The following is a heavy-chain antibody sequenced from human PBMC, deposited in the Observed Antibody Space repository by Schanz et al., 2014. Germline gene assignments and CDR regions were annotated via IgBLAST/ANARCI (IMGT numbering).Heavy chain of an antibody. CDR3: ARRTLRYFDPIDM. CDR2: IHSSGST. J-gene: IGHJ3*02. V-gene: IGHV4-59*08. D-gene: IGHD3-9*01. Sequence: QVQLQQWGAGLVKPSETLSLTCSVSGGSIGTYYWNWIRQPPGKGPEWIGYIHSSGSTHYNPSLNRVTISVDTSNNHSPRRLRSVPAADTAVYYCARRTLRYFDPIDMWGQGTLVTVSS. CDR1: GGSIGTYY.